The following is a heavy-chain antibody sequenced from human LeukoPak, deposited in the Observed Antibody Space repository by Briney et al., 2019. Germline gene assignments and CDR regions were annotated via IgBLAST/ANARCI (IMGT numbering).Heavy chain of an antibody. D-gene: IGHD2-2*01. CDR3: ATPYDQLLSYWYFDL. CDR1: GFTLSSYW. J-gene: IGHJ2*01. CDR2: INTDGSST. V-gene: IGHV3-74*01. Sequence: PGGSLRLSCAASGFTLSSYWMHWVRQAPGKGLVWVSRINTDGSSTTYADSVKGRFTISRDNAKNTLYLQMNSLRAEDTAVYYCATPYDQLLSYWYFDLWGRGTLVTVSS.